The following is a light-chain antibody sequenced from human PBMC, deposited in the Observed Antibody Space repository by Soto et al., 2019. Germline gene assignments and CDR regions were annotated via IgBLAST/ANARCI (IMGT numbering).Light chain of an antibody. J-gene: IGKJ1*01. Sequence: DIQMTQSPSSLSASVGDRVTITCRPSQPMSDYLNWYQQKPGKAPTLLIYTTSNLQSGVPSRFSGSGSATHFTLTISSLQPEDFATYYCQQHYNTPRTFGQGTKVDIK. CDR3: QQHYNTPRT. V-gene: IGKV1-39*01. CDR2: TTS. CDR1: QPMSDY.